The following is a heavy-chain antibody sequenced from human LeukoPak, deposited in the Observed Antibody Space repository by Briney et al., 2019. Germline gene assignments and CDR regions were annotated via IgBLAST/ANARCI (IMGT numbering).Heavy chain of an antibody. J-gene: IGHJ6*04. Sequence: SETLSLTCTVSGDSINRAAYYCTWIRQHPGKGLEWIVYIHYSGNTYYNPSLKSHLSMSVDTSKNQFSLKLTSVTAADTAVYYCAREWDASYCTTTTCYAVRYGMDVWGEGTTFTVSS. D-gene: IGHD2-2*01. CDR3: AREWDASYCTTTTCYAVRYGMDV. CDR2: IHYSGNT. V-gene: IGHV4-31*01. CDR1: GDSINRAAYY.